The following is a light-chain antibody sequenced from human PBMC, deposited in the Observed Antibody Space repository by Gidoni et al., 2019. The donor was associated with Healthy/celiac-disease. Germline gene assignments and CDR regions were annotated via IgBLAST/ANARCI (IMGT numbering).Light chain of an antibody. CDR1: QSVSSY. CDR3: QQRSNWPPTWT. V-gene: IGKV3-11*01. J-gene: IGKJ1*01. CDR2: DAS. Sequence: EIVLTQSPATLSLSPGERATLSCRASQSVSSYLAWYQQKPGQAPRLLIYDASNRATGIPARFSGSGFWTDFTLTISSLEPEDFAVYYFQQRSNWPPTWTFGQGTKVEIK.